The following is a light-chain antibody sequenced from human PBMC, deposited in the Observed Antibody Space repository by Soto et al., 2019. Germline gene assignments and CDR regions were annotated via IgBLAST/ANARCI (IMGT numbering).Light chain of an antibody. J-gene: IGKJ2*02. CDR1: QSIGSN. V-gene: IGKV3-15*01. CDR3: QQYSHCPPCT. CDR2: GSS. Sequence: EVVMTQSPATLSVSPGEGATLSCRASQSIGSNLAWYQQKPGQAPRLLIYGSSTRATGIPGRFRGSGSGTXXXXXXXXXEPEDFASYHCQQYSHCPPCTFGQGTKLEIK.